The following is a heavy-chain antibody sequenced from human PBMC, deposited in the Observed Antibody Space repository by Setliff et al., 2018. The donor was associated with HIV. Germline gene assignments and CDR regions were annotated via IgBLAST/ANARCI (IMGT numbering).Heavy chain of an antibody. V-gene: IGHV3-7*03. CDR3: ARVLLITNAVYGVVSNRFDP. CDR2: ISPDGNRN. Sequence: GESLKISCAASGFTLGNFWMHWVRQAPGKGLEWVASISPDGNRNHCVGSVKGRFTASRDNAKSPLYLQMNSLRAEDTAVYFCARVLLITNAVYGVVSNRFDPWGRGTLVTVSS. D-gene: IGHD3-3*01. CDR1: GFTLGNFW. J-gene: IGHJ5*02.